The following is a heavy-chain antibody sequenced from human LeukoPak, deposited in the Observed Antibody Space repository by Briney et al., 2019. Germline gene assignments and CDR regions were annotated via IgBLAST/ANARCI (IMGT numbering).Heavy chain of an antibody. CDR2: IRDYNGNT. V-gene: IGHV1-18*01. J-gene: IGHJ6*02. D-gene: IGHD6-6*01. Sequence: ASVKVSCAASVYTFTSYGIRWVRRAPGQGLVCVGWIRDYNGNTNYAQKLQGRVTMTTDTSTSTAYMELRSLRSDDTAVYYCARDFEDIAARPRYYYYYGMDVWGQGTTVTVSS. CDR1: VYTFTSYG. CDR3: ARDFEDIAARPRYYYYYGMDV.